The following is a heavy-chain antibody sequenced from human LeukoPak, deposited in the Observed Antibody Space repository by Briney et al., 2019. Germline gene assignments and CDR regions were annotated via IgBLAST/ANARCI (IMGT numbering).Heavy chain of an antibody. CDR3: ARRISVVTSSWFDP. Sequence: SETLSLTCAVYGGSFSGYYWSWIRQPPGKGLEWIGEINHSGSTNYNPSLKSRVTISVDTSKNQLSLKLSSVTAADTAVYYCARRISVVTSSWFDPWGQGTLVTVSS. J-gene: IGHJ5*02. D-gene: IGHD3-22*01. CDR2: INHSGST. CDR1: GGSFSGYY. V-gene: IGHV4-34*01.